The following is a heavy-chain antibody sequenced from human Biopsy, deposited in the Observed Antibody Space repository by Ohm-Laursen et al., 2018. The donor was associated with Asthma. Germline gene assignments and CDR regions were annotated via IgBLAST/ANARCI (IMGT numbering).Heavy chain of an antibody. CDR1: GGTFSNFA. V-gene: IGHV1-69*13. CDR3: ARCQVGYSSGWSLLLKKIYYSGMDV. Sequence: GAPVKVSCKAPGGTFSNFAISWVRQAPGQGLEWLGGIMTVFGTTNYAQKFQGRVTITADESTSTAYMEVTSLRPEDTAIYYCARCQVGYSSGWSLLLKKIYYSGMDVWGQGTAVTVSS. J-gene: IGHJ6*02. D-gene: IGHD6-19*01. CDR2: IMTVFGTT.